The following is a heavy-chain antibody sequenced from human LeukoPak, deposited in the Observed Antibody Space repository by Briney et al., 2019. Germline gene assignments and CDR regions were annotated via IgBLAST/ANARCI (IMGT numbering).Heavy chain of an antibody. J-gene: IGHJ3*02. Sequence: ASVKVSCKASGGTFSSYANSWVRQAPGQGLEWMGGIIPTFGTANYAQKFQGRVTITADESTSTAYMELSSLRSEDTAVYYCARENLACSTSCYSFRHDAFDIWGQGTMVTVSS. CDR1: GGTFSSYA. CDR3: ARENLACSTSCYSFRHDAFDI. V-gene: IGHV1-69*13. D-gene: IGHD2-2*02. CDR2: IIPTFGTA.